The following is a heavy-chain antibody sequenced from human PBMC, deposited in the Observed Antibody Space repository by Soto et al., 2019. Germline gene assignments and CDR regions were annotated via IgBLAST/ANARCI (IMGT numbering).Heavy chain of an antibody. V-gene: IGHV1-58*02. CDR1: GFTFTNSA. CDR3: AADMEPTDPFNWFDP. CDR2: NVVGSGNT. D-gene: IGHD1-1*01. Sequence: GASVKVSCKASGFTFTNSAIQWVRQARGQRLEWVGWNVVGSGNTNYAQKFQERISITRDMSTSTAYMELRSLRSEDTAIYYCAADMEPTDPFNWFDPWGQGTLVTVSS. J-gene: IGHJ5*02.